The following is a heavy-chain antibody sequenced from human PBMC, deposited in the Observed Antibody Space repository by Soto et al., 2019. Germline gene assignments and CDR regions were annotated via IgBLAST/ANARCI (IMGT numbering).Heavy chain of an antibody. CDR1: GYDFANYW. V-gene: IGHV5-51*01. D-gene: IGHD7-27*01. CDR3: ARRDMQTGYVYVEH. J-gene: IGHJ4*02. CDR2: IYPDDSDT. Sequence: DVQLVQSGAEVKKAGESLNVSCKASGYDFANYWIGWVRQMPGKGLEWMGIIYPDDSDTRYSPSFEGQVTISADKSKATAFLQWSSLKASDTAMYYCARRDMQTGYVYVEHWGQGNPVTVSS.